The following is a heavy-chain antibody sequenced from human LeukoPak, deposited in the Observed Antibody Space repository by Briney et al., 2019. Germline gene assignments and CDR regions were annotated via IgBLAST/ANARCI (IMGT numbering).Heavy chain of an antibody. V-gene: IGHV3-33*01. CDR2: IWYDGSNK. CDR1: GCRFSNYG. Sequence: TGRSLRLSCAAPGCRFSNYGMHWVRQAPGKGLEWVALIWYDGSNKYYADSVKGRFTISRDNSKNTLYLQMNRLRAEDTAVYYCGTVRGPDSSMWYSDYWGQGTLVTVSS. CDR3: GTVRGPDSSMWYSDY. D-gene: IGHD6-13*01. J-gene: IGHJ4*02.